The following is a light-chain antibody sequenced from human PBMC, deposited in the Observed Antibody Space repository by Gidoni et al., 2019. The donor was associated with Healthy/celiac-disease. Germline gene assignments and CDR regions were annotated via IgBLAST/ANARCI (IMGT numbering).Light chain of an antibody. V-gene: IGKV3-20*01. CDR3: QQYGSSPPFT. CDR2: GAS. CDR1: QSVSSSY. J-gene: IGKJ4*01. Sequence: EVMLTQSQVHLSLSPGERATLSCRAGQSVSSSYLACYQQKPGQAPRLLIYGASSRAPGILDRFSGSGSGTAFTLIISRLEPEDFAAYYCQQYGSSPPFTFGGGTKVEIK.